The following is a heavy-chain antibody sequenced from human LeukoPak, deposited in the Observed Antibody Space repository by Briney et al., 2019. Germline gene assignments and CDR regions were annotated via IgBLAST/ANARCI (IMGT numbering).Heavy chain of an antibody. CDR2: ISSSNSYI. Sequence: PGGSLRLSCAASGFTLNTYTMNWVRQAPGKGLEWVSSISSSNSYIYYADSVKGRFTISRDDAKNSLYLQMNSLRAEDTAVYYCAELGITMIGGVWGKGTTVTISS. CDR1: GFTLNTYT. J-gene: IGHJ6*04. V-gene: IGHV3-21*01. CDR3: AELGITMIGGV. D-gene: IGHD3-10*02.